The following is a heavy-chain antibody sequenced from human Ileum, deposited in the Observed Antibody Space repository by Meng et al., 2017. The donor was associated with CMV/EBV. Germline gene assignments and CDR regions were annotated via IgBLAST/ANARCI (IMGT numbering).Heavy chain of an antibody. CDR1: GYTFISYG. J-gene: IGHJ4*02. D-gene: IGHD1-1*01. V-gene: IGHV1-18*01. Sequence: ASVKVSCKASGYTFISYGISWVRQAPGQGLEWMGWISTYNGRTNYAQKVQGRVTMTTDTSTRTVYVELTSLTSDDTAVYYCARGLASDGNDVGYFDSWGQGTLVTVSS. CDR2: ISTYNGRT. CDR3: ARGLASDGNDVGYFDS.